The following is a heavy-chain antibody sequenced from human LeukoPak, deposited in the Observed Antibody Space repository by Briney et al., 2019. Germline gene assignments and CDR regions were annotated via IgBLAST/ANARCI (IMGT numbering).Heavy chain of an antibody. CDR1: GYTFTSYA. CDR3: ARGREYCSSTSCYRVYFYGMDV. CDR2: INAGNGNT. J-gene: IGHJ6*02. V-gene: IGHV1-3*01. D-gene: IGHD2-2*02. Sequence: ASVTVSCKASGYTFTSYARHWVRQDPGQRLEWMGWINAGNGNTKYSQKFQGRVTITRDTSASTAYMELSSLRSEDTAVYYCARGREYCSSTSCYRVYFYGMDVWGQGTTVTVSS.